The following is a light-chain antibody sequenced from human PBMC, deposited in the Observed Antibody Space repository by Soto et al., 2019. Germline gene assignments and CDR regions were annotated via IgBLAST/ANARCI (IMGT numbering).Light chain of an antibody. CDR2: AAS. Sequence: SPSSLSTYLGDRVSITCRSSQSISSYLNWYQQKPGKAPKLLIYAASSLQSGVPSRFSCSASGTDFTLKISSLQPEDVATYYCQQVYGQLLGAFGQVTKVDIK. CDR3: QQVYGQLLGA. CDR1: QSISSY. V-gene: IGKV1-39*01. J-gene: IGKJ1*01.